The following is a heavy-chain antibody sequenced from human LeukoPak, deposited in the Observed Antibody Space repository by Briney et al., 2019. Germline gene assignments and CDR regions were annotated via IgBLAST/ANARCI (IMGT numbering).Heavy chain of an antibody. CDR3: ARGYSSDN. CDR2: IYSGGST. V-gene: IGHV3-66*01. J-gene: IGHJ4*02. D-gene: IGHD2-21*01. Sequence: GGSLRLSCAASGFAVSSNYMSWVRQAPGKGLEWVSVIYSGGSTYYADSVKGRFTISRDNSKNTLNLQMNSLRAEDAAVYYCARGYSSDNWGQGTLVTVSS. CDR1: GFAVSSNY.